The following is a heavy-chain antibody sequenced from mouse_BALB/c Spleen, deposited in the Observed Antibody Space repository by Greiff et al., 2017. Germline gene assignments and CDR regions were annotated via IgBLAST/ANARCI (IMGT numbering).Heavy chain of an antibody. V-gene: IGHV1-63*02. D-gene: IGHD2-3*01. CDR3: ARGGYDGYPYYYAMDY. J-gene: IGHJ4*01. CDR1: GYTFTNYW. Sequence: QVQLQQSGAELVRPGTSVKISCKASGYTFTNYWLGWVKQRPGHGLEWIGDIYPGGGYTNYNEKFKGKATLTADTSSSTAYMQLSSLTSEDSAVYFCARGGYDGYPYYYAMDYWGQGTSVTVSS. CDR2: IYPGGGYT.